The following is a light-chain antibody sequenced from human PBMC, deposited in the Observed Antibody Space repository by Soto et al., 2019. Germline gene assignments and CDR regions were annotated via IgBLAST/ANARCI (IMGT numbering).Light chain of an antibody. J-gene: IGLJ3*02. V-gene: IGLV2-8*01. Sequence: QSALTQPPSASGSPGQSVTISCTGTSSDIGGYNYVSWYQQHPGKDPKLIIYEVSKRPSGVPDRFSGSKSGNTASLTVSGLQAEDEADYYCTSYAGSNNLVFAGGTKLTVL. CDR3: TSYAGSNNLV. CDR1: SSDIGGYNY. CDR2: EVS.